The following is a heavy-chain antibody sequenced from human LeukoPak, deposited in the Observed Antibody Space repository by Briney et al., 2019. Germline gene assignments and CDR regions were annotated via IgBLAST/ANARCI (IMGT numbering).Heavy chain of an antibody. Sequence: GASVKVSCKASGYTFPSYGITWVRQAPGQGLECMGWISPYSGNTDYAQKFQGRVTMTTDTSTTTAYMELRSLRSDDTAVYYCARASGVSAAGSPYYFDYWGQGTLVTVS. V-gene: IGHV1-18*01. J-gene: IGHJ4*02. CDR1: GYTFPSYG. CDR2: ISPYSGNT. CDR3: ARASGVSAAGSPYYFDY. D-gene: IGHD6-13*01.